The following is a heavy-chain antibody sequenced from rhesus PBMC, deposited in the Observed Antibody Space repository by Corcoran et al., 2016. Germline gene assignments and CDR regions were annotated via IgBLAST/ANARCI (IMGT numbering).Heavy chain of an antibody. Sequence: QVQLQESGPGLVKPSETLSLTCAVSGGSISGGYGWSWIRQPPGKGLEWIGHIFGSIGNTYYNPSLKSRVTISRDTSKNQFSLKLSSVTAADTAVYYCARRPDSSGLDYWGQGVLVTVSS. CDR1: GGSISGGYG. CDR2: IFGSIGNT. J-gene: IGHJ4*01. D-gene: IGHD6-31*01. V-gene: IGHV4S7*01. CDR3: ARRPDSSGLDY.